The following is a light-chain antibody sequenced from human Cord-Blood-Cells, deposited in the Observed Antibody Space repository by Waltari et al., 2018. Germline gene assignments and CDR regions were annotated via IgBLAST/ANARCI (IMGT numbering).Light chain of an antibody. CDR3: QQRYSTDP. CDR1: QSISSY. CDR2: AAS. Sequence: DIQMNQSPSSLSASVGDRVTITCRASQSISSYLNWYQQKPGKAPKRPIYAASSLQSGVPSRFSGSGSGTDFTLTISSLQPEDFATYYCQQRYSTDPLGQGTKLEIK. V-gene: IGKV1-39*01. J-gene: IGKJ2*01.